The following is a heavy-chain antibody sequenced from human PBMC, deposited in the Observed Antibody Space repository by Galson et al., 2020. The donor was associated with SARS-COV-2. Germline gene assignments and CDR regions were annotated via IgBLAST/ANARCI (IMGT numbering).Heavy chain of an antibody. D-gene: IGHD5-18*01. CDR2: IKHDGSDR. Sequence: LRLSCAASGFTFSSYWMSWVRQAPGKGLQWVANIKHDGSDRYYADSVKGRFTISSDYAKNSLYLQMNSLRVEDTAVYYCARDQDGYNDFWGRGTLVTVSS. CDR3: ARDQDGYNDF. V-gene: IGHV3-7*01. CDR1: GFTFSSYW. J-gene: IGHJ4*02.